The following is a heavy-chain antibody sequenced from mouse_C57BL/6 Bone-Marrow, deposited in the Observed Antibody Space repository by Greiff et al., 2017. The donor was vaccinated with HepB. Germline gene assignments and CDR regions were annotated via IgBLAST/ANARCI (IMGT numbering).Heavy chain of an antibody. Sequence: EVKVVESGGGLVKPGGSLKLSCAASGFTFSDYGMHWVRQAPEKGLEWVAYISSGSSTIYYADTVKGRFTISRDNAKNTLFLQMTSLRSEDTAMYYCARGYYGSSYVRRNGVDYWGQGTSVTVSS. CDR1: GFTFSDYG. V-gene: IGHV5-17*01. CDR3: ARGYYGSSYVRRNGVDY. J-gene: IGHJ4*01. D-gene: IGHD1-1*01. CDR2: ISSGSSTI.